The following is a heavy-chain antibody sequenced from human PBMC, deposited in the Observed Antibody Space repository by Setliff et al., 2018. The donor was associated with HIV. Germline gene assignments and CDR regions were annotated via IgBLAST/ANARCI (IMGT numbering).Heavy chain of an antibody. CDR1: GGSVNSATYY. CDR3: AREGKTAMVTKYDY. V-gene: IGHV4-31*03. CDR2: IDYSGSA. D-gene: IGHD5-18*01. J-gene: IGHJ4*02. Sequence: SETLSLTCTVSGGSVNSATYYWSWIRQHPGKGLEWIGYIDYSGSASYNPSLKSRITISVDTSKNQFSLRMKSVTAADTAMYYCAREGKTAMVTKYDYWGQGTMVTVSS.